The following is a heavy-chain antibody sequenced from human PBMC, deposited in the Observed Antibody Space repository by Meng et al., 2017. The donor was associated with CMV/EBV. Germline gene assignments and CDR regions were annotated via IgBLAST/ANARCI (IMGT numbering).Heavy chain of an antibody. D-gene: IGHD6-13*01. CDR2: ISGSSTYP. CDR3: ARDIAAAGTKYYFFAMDV. V-gene: IGHV3-21*01. J-gene: IGHJ6*02. Sequence: GGSLRLSCAASGFDFSNHIMNWVRQAPGKGLEWVSSISGSSTYPPYADSVKGRFTISRDNARNSLSLEMTSLRAEDTAVYYCARDIAAAGTKYYFFAMDVWGQGTTVTVSS. CDR1: GFDFSNHI.